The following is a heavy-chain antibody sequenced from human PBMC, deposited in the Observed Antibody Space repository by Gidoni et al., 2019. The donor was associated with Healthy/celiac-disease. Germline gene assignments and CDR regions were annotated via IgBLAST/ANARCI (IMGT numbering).Heavy chain of an antibody. CDR3: TTPTYYDFWSGYYKDY. D-gene: IGHD3-3*01. V-gene: IGHV3-15*01. CDR1: GFTFSNAW. Sequence: EVQLVESGGGLVKPGGSLRLYCAASGFTFSNAWMSWVRQAPGKGLEWVGRIKSKTDGGTTDYAAPVKGRFTISRDDSKNTLYLQMNSLKTEDTAVYYCTTPTYYDFWSGYYKDYWGQGTLVTVSS. CDR2: IKSKTDGGTT. J-gene: IGHJ4*02.